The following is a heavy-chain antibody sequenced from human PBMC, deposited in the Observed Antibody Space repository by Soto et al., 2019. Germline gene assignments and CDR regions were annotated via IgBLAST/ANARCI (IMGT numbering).Heavy chain of an antibody. D-gene: IGHD4-17*01. CDR2: IYSGGST. J-gene: IGHJ3*02. CDR3: ATKTTVTTYFAFDI. CDR1: GFTVSSNY. Sequence: VQLVESGGGLVQPGGSLRLSCAASGFTVSSNYMSWVRQAPGKGLEWVSVIYSGGSTYYADSVKGRFTISRHNSKNTLYLQMNSLRAEDTAVYYCATKTTVTTYFAFDIWGQGTMVTVSS. V-gene: IGHV3-53*04.